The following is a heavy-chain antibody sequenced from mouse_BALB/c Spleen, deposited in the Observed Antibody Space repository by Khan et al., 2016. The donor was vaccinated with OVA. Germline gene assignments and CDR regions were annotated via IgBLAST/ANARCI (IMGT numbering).Heavy chain of an antibody. V-gene: IGHV5-6*01. CDR3: AIHDYDPIAY. CDR1: GFTFSTYA. Sequence: EVELQESGGDLVKPGGSLKLSCAASGFTFSTYAMSWVRQTPDKRLEWVATINTGGEYTYYPDSVKGRFTISRDNAKNTLYLQMSSLRSEDTYYYDCAIHDYDPIAYWGQGTPVTVSA. D-gene: IGHD2-13*01. CDR2: INTGGEYT. J-gene: IGHJ3*01.